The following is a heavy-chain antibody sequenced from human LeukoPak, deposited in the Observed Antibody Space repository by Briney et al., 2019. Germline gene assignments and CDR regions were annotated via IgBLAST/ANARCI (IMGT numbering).Heavy chain of an antibody. V-gene: IGHV4-34*01. J-gene: IGHJ4*02. CDR3: AARVPAARRQQLVHDY. Sequence: TSETLSLTCAVYGGSFSGYYWSWIRQPPGKGLEWIGEINHSGSTNYNPSLKSRVTISVGTSKNQFSLKLSSVTAADTAVYYCAARVPAARRQQLVHDYWGQGTLVTVSS. CDR1: GGSFSGYY. CDR2: INHSGST. D-gene: IGHD2-2*01.